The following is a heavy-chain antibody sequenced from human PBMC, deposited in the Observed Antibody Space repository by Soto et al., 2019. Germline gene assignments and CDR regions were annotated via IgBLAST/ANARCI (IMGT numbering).Heavy chain of an antibody. J-gene: IGHJ4*02. CDR1: GFIFSNNG. D-gene: IGHD3-10*02. Sequence: VGSLRLSGVVSGFIFSNNGMHWVRQTPGKGLEWVAFMSYDGSDTFYADSVKGRFTISRDNSKNTLFLHMSNLRAEDTAMYYCTIVRVADSALDHWGQGTLVTVSS. CDR3: TIVRVADSALDH. V-gene: IGHV3-30*02. CDR2: MSYDGSDT.